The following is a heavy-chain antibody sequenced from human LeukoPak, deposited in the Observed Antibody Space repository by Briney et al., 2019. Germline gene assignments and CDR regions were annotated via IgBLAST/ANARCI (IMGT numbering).Heavy chain of an antibody. V-gene: IGHV3-53*01. Sequence: GGSLRLSCTVSGFTVSSNSMSWVRQAPGKGLEWVSFIYSDNTHYSDSVKGRFTISRDNSKSILYLQMNSLRAEDTALYYCVKHSAPVLAAARFDYWGQGNLVTVSS. CDR1: GFTVSSNS. CDR2: IYSDNT. CDR3: VKHSAPVLAAARFDY. D-gene: IGHD2-2*01. J-gene: IGHJ4*02.